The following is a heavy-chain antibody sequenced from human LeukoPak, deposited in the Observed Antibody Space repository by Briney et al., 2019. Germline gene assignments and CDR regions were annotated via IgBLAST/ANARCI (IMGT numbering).Heavy chain of an antibody. J-gene: IGHJ4*02. CDR3: ARDRDSSGWYEGFDY. V-gene: IGHV3-30-3*01. CDR1: GFTFSSSA. Sequence: GGSLRLSCAASGFTFSSSAMPRVRQAPDKGLEWVAVISYDGSNKYYADSVKGRFTISRDNSKNTLYLQMNSLRADDTAVYYCARDRDSSGWYEGFDYWGQGTLVTVSS. CDR2: ISYDGSNK. D-gene: IGHD6-19*01.